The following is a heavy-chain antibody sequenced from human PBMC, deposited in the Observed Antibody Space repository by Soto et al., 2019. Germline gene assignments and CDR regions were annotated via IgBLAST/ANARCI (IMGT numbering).Heavy chain of an antibody. V-gene: IGHV4-59*08. CDR2: INYNGNT. CDR1: GASISRHY. CDR3: AGGGSIVVATRRLMDV. Sequence: QVQLQESGPGLVKPSETLSLTCTVSGASISRHYWSWIRQAPGKGLEWIANINYNGNTNYSPSLKSRVTISVDTAKNQFSLTVISVTAADTAVYYGAGGGSIVVATRRLMDVWGRWTTVTVSS. D-gene: IGHD3-22*01. J-gene: IGHJ6*03.